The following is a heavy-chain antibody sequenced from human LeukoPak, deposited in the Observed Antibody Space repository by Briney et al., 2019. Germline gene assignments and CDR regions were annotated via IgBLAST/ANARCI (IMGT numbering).Heavy chain of an antibody. V-gene: IGHV1-46*01. Sequence: ASVKVSCKASGYTFTSYYMHWVRQAPGQGLEWMGIINPSGGSTSYAQKFQGRVTMTRDTSTSTVYMELSSLRSEDTAVYYCARVPRDFDWLLAVDHWGQGTLVTVSS. CDR3: ARVPRDFDWLLAVDH. D-gene: IGHD3-9*01. J-gene: IGHJ4*02. CDR1: GYTFTSYY. CDR2: INPSGGST.